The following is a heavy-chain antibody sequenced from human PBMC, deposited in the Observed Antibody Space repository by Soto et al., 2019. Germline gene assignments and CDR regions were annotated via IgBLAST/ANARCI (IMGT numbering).Heavy chain of an antibody. J-gene: IGHJ4*02. Sequence: TSETLSLTCAVSGYSISSGYYWGWIRQPPGKGLEWIGSVNNAGITYYSPSLKSRVTVSVDTSKNQFSLRLSSVAAADTAVYYCARQSKNSGRYFDNWGQGTLVTVSS. CDR3: ARQSKNSGRYFDN. V-gene: IGHV4-38-2*01. D-gene: IGHD3-10*01. CDR2: VNNAGIT. CDR1: GYSISSGYY.